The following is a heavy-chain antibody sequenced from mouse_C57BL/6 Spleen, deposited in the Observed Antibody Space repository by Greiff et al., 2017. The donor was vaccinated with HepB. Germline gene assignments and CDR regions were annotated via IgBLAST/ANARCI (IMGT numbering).Heavy chain of an antibody. Sequence: EVNVVESGGGLVKPGGSLKLSCAASGFTFSSYAMSWVRQTPEKRLEWVATISDGGSYTYYPDNVKGRFTISRDNAKNNLYLQMSHLKSEDTAMYYCARERSTVVDAMDYWGQGTSVTVSS. CDR2: ISDGGSYT. CDR1: GFTFSSYA. V-gene: IGHV5-4*01. D-gene: IGHD1-1*01. J-gene: IGHJ4*01. CDR3: ARERSTVVDAMDY.